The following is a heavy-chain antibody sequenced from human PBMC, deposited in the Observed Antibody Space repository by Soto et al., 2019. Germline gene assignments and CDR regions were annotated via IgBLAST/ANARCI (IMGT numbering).Heavy chain of an antibody. CDR2: ISGSGGST. V-gene: IGHV3-23*01. D-gene: IGHD2-2*01. Sequence: GGSLRLSCAASGFTFSSYAMSWVRQAPGKGLEWVSAISGSGGSTYYADSVKGRFTISRDNPKSTLYLQMNSLRAEDTAMYYCAKARCSTTNCYVPDYWGQGTLVTVSS. CDR3: AKARCSTTNCYVPDY. CDR1: GFTFSSYA. J-gene: IGHJ4*02.